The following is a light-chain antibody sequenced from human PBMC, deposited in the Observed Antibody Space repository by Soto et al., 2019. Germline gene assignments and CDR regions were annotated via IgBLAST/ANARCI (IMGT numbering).Light chain of an antibody. CDR1: SSDVGGYNY. V-gene: IGLV2-14*01. CDR2: EVS. J-gene: IGLJ1*01. Sequence: QSALTQPASVSGSPGQSITISCTGTSSDVGGYNYVSLYQQHPGKAPKLMIYEVSNRPSGVSNRFSGSKSGNTASLTISGLQAEDESDYYCSSYTSSSTLYVLGTGTKLTVL. CDR3: SSYTSSSTLYV.